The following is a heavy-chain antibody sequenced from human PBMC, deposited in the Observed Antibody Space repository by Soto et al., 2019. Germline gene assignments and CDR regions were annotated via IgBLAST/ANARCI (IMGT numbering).Heavy chain of an antibody. Sequence: QVQLVESGGGVVQPGRSLRLSCAASGFTFSSYAMHWVRQAPGKGLEWVAVISYDGSNKYYADSVKGRFTISRDNSQNTLYLQMNSLSADDTAVYYCARAPPLRFLEWLFPSDAFDIWGQGTMVTVSS. CDR3: ARAPPLRFLEWLFPSDAFDI. V-gene: IGHV3-30-3*01. CDR2: ISYDGSNK. D-gene: IGHD3-3*01. CDR1: GFTFSSYA. J-gene: IGHJ3*02.